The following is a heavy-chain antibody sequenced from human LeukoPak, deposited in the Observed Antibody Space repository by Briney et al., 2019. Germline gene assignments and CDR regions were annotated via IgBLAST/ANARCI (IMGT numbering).Heavy chain of an antibody. J-gene: IGHJ4*02. D-gene: IGHD6-19*01. V-gene: IGHV3-23*01. CDR2: ISGSGGST. Sequence: GGSLRLSCAASGFTFSSYAMNWVRQAPGKGLEWVSGISGSGGSTYYADSVKGRFTISRDNSKNPLYLQMNSLRAEDTAIYYCAKDWAVAGTNYFDYWGQGTLVTVSS. CDR1: GFTFSSYA. CDR3: AKDWAVAGTNYFDY.